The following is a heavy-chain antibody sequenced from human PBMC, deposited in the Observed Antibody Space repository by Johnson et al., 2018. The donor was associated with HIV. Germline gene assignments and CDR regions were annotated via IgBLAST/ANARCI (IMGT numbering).Heavy chain of an antibody. V-gene: IGHV3-7*01. CDR2: IKQDGSEK. Sequence: EQLVESGGGLVPPGGSVKLSCQGSGFTFSDYYMTWIRQAPGKGLEWVANIKQDGSEKYYVDSVKGRFTISRDNAKNSLYLQMNSLRAEDTAVYYCARASHLYDYVPCGQGTMVTVSS. CDR1: GFTFSDYY. D-gene: IGHD3-16*01. J-gene: IGHJ3*01. CDR3: ARASHLYDYVP.